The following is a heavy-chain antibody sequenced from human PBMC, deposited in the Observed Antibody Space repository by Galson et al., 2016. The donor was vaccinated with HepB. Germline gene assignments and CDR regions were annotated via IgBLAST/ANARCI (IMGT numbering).Heavy chain of an antibody. V-gene: IGHV3-30*09. CDR3: ARGPRYFYYPFDY. Sequence: SLRLSCAASGFTFSRYALHWVRQAPGQGLEWVAVISIDGSEIYYADSVRGRFAISRSNSRKMLYLQMNRLRPEDTSVYFCARGPRYFYYPFDYWVRGTLVTVSS. J-gene: IGHJ4*01. CDR2: ISIDGSEI. CDR1: GFTFSRYA. D-gene: IGHD3-9*01.